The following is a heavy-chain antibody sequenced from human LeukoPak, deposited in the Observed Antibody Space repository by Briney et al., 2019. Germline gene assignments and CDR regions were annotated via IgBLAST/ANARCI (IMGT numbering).Heavy chain of an antibody. CDR1: GFTFGDYG. V-gene: IGHV3-49*04. D-gene: IGHD5-12*01. Sequence: PGRSLRLYCTTSGFTFGDYGFNWVRQAPGKGLEWVGFIRKKAHDWTPQYAASVQGRFTISRDDSKGIAYLVMNSLKTEDTAVYYCTRAGGYDNYLDYWGQGTPVTVSS. J-gene: IGHJ4*02. CDR3: TRAGGYDNYLDY. CDR2: IRKKAHDWTP.